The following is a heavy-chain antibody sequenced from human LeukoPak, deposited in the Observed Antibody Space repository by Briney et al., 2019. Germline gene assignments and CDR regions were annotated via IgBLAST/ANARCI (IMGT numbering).Heavy chain of an antibody. CDR2: ISRNGDTT. V-gene: IGHV3-64D*06. J-gene: IGHJ3*02. CDR3: VKALTDDAFDI. Sequence: GGSLRLSCSASGFTFSTFPMHWVRQAPGKGLECFSAISRNGDTTYYADSVKGRLTISRDNSKNTLYLQMSSLRPEDTAVYYCVKALTDDAFDIWGQGTMVTVSS. CDR1: GFTFSTFP.